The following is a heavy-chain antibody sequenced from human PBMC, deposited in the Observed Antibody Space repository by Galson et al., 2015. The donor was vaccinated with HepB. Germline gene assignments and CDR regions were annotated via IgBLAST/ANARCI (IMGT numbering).Heavy chain of an antibody. Sequence: SVKVSCKASGYTFTGYHIHWVRQAPGQGLEWMGWINPDSGGTNFAQNFQGRVTVTRDTSITTAYMDLSSLTSDDTAVYYCARCYREKDTPYHFYGLDVWGQGTTVTVSS. CDR3: ARCYREKDTPYHFYGLDV. CDR1: GYTFTGYH. CDR2: INPDSGGT. J-gene: IGHJ6*02. D-gene: IGHD2-21*01. V-gene: IGHV1-2*02.